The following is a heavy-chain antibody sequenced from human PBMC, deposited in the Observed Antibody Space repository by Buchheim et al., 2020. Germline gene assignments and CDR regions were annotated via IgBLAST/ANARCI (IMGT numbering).Heavy chain of an antibody. Sequence: QVQLQASGPGLVRPSQTLSLTCTVSGVSISSSSNHWPWIRHSAGKKLEWIERVHATGSTKYNPSLASRVTLSVDPSKNQLSIERTSVTSADTAIYYCARVNTGWYLDYWGQGTL. D-gene: IGHD6-19*01. V-gene: IGHV4-61*02. CDR2: VHATGST. CDR3: ARVNTGWYLDY. CDR1: GVSISSSSNH. J-gene: IGHJ4*02.